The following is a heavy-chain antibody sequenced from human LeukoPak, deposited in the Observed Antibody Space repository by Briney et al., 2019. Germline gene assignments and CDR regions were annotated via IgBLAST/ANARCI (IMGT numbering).Heavy chain of an antibody. J-gene: IGHJ4*02. Sequence: GGSLRLSCAASGFTFSSYWMSWVRQAPGKGLEWVANIKQDGSEKYYVDSVKGRFTISRDNAKNSLYLQMSSLRAEDTAVYYCARDSPYYDILTTLNFDYWGQGTLVTVSS. CDR1: GFTFSSYW. D-gene: IGHD3-9*01. CDR3: ARDSPYYDILTTLNFDY. CDR2: IKQDGSEK. V-gene: IGHV3-7*01.